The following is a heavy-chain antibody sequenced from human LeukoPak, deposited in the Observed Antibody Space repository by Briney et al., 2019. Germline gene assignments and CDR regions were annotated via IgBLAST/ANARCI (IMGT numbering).Heavy chain of an antibody. D-gene: IGHD1-1*01. V-gene: IGHV4-39*01. Sequence: PSETLSLTCTVSACSISSSSYYWGWIRQPPGKGLEWIGSIYYSGSTYYNPSLKSRVTISVDTSKNQFSLKLSSVTAADTAVYYCARQDLEEGDFDYWGQGTLVTVSS. CDR1: ACSISSSSYY. CDR3: ARQDLEEGDFDY. J-gene: IGHJ4*02. CDR2: IYYSGST.